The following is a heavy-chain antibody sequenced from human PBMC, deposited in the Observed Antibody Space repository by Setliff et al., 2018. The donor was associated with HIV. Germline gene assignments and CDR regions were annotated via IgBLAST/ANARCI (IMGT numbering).Heavy chain of an antibody. Sequence: VGSLSLSCAASGFTFSSYWMQWVRQAPGKGLVWVSRIKSDGSITNYADSVKGRFTISRDDAKNTVYLQMNSLRADDTAVYYCARGEVWGTPTAGDFWGQGTLVTVSS. V-gene: IGHV3-74*01. CDR1: GFTFSSYW. D-gene: IGHD3-16*01. CDR3: ARGEVWGTPTAGDF. J-gene: IGHJ4*02. CDR2: IKSDGSIT.